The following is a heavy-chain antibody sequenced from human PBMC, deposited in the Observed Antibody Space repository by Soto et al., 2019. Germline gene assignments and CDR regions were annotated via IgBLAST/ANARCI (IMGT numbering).Heavy chain of an antibody. D-gene: IGHD2-2*01. J-gene: IGHJ6*03. CDR1: GFTFSSYA. V-gene: IGHV3-23*01. Sequence: GGSLRLSCAASGFTFSSYAMSWVRQAPGKGLEWVSAISGSGGSTNSADSVKGRFTISRDNSKNTLYLQMNSLRAEDTAVYYCATPLTYCSSTRCYGHYYYSMDVWGKGTTVTVSS. CDR3: ATPLTYCSSTRCYGHYYYSMDV. CDR2: ISGSGGST.